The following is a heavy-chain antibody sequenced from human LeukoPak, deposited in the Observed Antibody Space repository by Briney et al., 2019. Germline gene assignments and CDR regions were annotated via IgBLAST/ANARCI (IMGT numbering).Heavy chain of an antibody. J-gene: IGHJ4*02. CDR1: GSTFSSYS. Sequence: GGSLRLSCAASGSTFSSYSMNWVRQAPGKGLEWVSYISSSSSTIYYADSVKGRFTISRDNAKNSLYLQMNSLRSEDTAVYYCARGDRRRPPSSIGWYSENIFDYWGQGTLVTVSS. D-gene: IGHD6-13*01. V-gene: IGHV3-48*04. CDR3: ARGDRRRPPSSIGWYSENIFDY. CDR2: ISSSSSTI.